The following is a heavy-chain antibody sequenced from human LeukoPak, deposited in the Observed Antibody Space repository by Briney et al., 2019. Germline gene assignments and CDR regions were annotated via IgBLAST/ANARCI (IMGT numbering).Heavy chain of an antibody. CDR3: VGQKGSTSGGGLDP. V-gene: IGHV4-4*07. D-gene: IGHD6-19*01. J-gene: IGHJ5*02. Sequence: SETLSLTCTVSGGSISSYYWSWIRQPAGKGLEWIGRIYTSGSTNYNPSLKSRVTMSVDTPKNQFSLKLSSVTAADTAVYYCVGQKGSTSGGGLDPCGQGTLVTVSS. CDR1: GGSISSYY. CDR2: IYTSGST.